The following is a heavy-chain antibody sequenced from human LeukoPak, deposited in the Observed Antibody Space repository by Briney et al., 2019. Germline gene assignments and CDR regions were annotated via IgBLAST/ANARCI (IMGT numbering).Heavy chain of an antibody. CDR1: GFTFSSYG. J-gene: IGHJ4*02. D-gene: IGHD5-18*01. V-gene: IGHV3-23*01. CDR3: AKGSGRGYSYGLEY. CDR2: ISSSAGST. Sequence: PGGSLRLSCVASGFTFSSYGMTWVRQAPGKGPEWVSVISSSAGSTYYADSVKGRFTISRDNSKNTLYPQMNSLRAEDTAVYYCAKGSGRGYSYGLEYWGQGTLVTVSS.